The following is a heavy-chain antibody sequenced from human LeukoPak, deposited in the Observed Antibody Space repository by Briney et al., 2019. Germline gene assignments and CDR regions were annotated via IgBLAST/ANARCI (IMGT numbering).Heavy chain of an antibody. D-gene: IGHD6-19*01. CDR2: INPNSGDT. V-gene: IGHV1-2*02. Sequence: ASVKVSCKASGYTFTDYYIHWLRQAPGQGLEWMGWINPNSGDTHFPQKLQGRVTMTRHTSNSKTYMELVRLRSDDAGGFYCAGSLYRSGTYFFAYWGQGTVVTVSS. CDR1: GYTFTDYY. CDR3: AGSLYRSGTYFFAY. J-gene: IGHJ4*02.